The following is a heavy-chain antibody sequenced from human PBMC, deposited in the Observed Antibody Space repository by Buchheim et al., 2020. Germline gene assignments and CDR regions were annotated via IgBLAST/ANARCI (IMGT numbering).Heavy chain of an antibody. V-gene: IGHV3-48*03. CDR2: ISSSGSTI. Sequence: EVQLVESGGGLVQPGGSLRLSCAASGFTFSSYEMNWVRQAPGKGLEWVSYISSSGSTIYYADSVKGRFTISRDNAKNSLYLQMNSLRAEDTTVYYCARDLSPSSSWPVPYYYYYYGMDVWGQGTT. J-gene: IGHJ6*02. CDR3: ARDLSPSSSWPVPYYYYYYGMDV. D-gene: IGHD6-13*01. CDR1: GFTFSSYE.